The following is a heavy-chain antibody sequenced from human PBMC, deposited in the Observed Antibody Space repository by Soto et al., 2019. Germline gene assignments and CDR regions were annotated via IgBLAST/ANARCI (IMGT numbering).Heavy chain of an antibody. CDR1: GFTFSSYG. D-gene: IGHD2-15*01. V-gene: IGHV3-30*18. J-gene: IGHJ4*02. Sequence: GGSLRLSCAASGFTFSSYGMHWVRQAPGKGLEWVAVISYDGSNKYYADSVKGRFTISRDNSKNTLYLQMNSLRAEDTAVYYCAKDRQGGGFLPPFDYWGQGTLVTVSS. CDR2: ISYDGSNK. CDR3: AKDRQGGGFLPPFDY.